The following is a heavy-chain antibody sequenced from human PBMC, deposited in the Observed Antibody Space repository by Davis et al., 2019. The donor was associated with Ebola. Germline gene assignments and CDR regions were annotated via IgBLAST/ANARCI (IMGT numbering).Heavy chain of an antibody. CDR3: ARAGLISSSEEGYFDY. J-gene: IGHJ4*02. V-gene: IGHV4-61*08. CDR1: GGSVRIGGFY. Sequence: SETLSLTCTVSGGSVRIGGFYWTWIRQPPGKTLEWIGYISSSGNTNYNPSLQSRVTISLDTSKRQFTLKLSPVTAADTAVYYCARAGLISSSEEGYFDYWGQGTLVTVSS. D-gene: IGHD6-6*01. CDR2: ISSSGNT.